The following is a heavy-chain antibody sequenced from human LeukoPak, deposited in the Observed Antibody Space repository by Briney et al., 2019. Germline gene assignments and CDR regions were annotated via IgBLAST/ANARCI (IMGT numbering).Heavy chain of an antibody. V-gene: IGHV3-74*01. D-gene: IGHD6-13*01. Sequence: QPGGSLRLSCAASGFTFSNYWMHWVRQAPGKGLVWVSRINSDGSSTSYADSVKGRFTISRDNAKNTLYLQMNSLRAEDTAVYYCARWASSTWYYGMDVWGQGTTVTVSS. CDR1: GFTFSNYW. J-gene: IGHJ6*02. CDR3: ARWASSTWYYGMDV. CDR2: INSDGSST.